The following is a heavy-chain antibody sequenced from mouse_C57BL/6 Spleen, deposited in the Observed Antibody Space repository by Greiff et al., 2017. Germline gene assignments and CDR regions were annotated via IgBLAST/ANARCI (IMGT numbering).Heavy chain of an antibody. J-gene: IGHJ2*01. Sequence: EVQLVESGGGLVKPGGSLKLSCAASGFTFSSYAMSWVRQTPEKRLEWVATISDGGSYTYYPDNVKGRFTISRDNAKNNLYLQMSHLKSEDTAMYYCARDEGEWDYFGCWGQGTTLTVSS. CDR3: ARDEGEWDYFGC. CDR2: ISDGGSYT. CDR1: GFTFSSYA. V-gene: IGHV5-4*01.